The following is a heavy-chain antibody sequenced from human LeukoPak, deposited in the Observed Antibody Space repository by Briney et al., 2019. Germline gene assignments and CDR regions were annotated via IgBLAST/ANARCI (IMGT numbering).Heavy chain of an antibody. J-gene: IGHJ4*02. Sequence: GGSLSLSCAASGFTFNSYEMNWVRQAPGKGPEWVSYISSSGSTIYYADSVKGRFTISRDNAKNSLYLQMNSLRAEDTAVYYCARGPGPYYYGSGSQETDYWGQGTLVTVSS. CDR1: GFTFNSYE. CDR3: ARGPGPYYYGSGSQETDY. CDR2: ISSSGSTI. V-gene: IGHV3-48*03. D-gene: IGHD3-10*01.